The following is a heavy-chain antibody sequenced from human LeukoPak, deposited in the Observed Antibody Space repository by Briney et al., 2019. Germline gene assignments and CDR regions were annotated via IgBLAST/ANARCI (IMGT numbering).Heavy chain of an antibody. CDR1: GFTFDDYA. V-gene: IGHV3-9*01. J-gene: IGHJ4*02. D-gene: IGHD5-12*01. CDR2: ISWNSGSI. CDR3: ARASGYADFDY. Sequence: GGFLRLSCAASGFTFDDYAMHWVRQAPGKGLEWVSGISWNSGSIGYADSVKGRFTISRDNAKNSLYLQMNSLRAEDTAVYYCARASGYADFDYWGQGTLVTVSS.